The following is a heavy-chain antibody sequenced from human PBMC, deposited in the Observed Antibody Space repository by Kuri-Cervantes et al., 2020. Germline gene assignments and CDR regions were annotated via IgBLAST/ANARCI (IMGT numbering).Heavy chain of an antibody. J-gene: IGHJ4*02. D-gene: IGHD3-9*01. V-gene: IGHV3-11*01. CDR3: ARGRETGRYFDWSLGY. CDR2: ISSSGSTI. CDR1: GFTFSDYY. Sequence: GGSLRLSCAASGFTFSDYYMSWIRQAPGKGLEWVSYISSSGSTIYYADSVKGRFTISRDNVKNSLYLQMNSLRAEDTAVYYCARGRETGRYFDWSLGYGGQGTLVTVSS.